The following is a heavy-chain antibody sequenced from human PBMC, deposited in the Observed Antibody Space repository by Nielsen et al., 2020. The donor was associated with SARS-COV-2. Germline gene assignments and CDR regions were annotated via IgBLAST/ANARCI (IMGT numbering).Heavy chain of an antibody. CDR3: AKDGYYGSGSYNYYGMDV. J-gene: IGHJ6*02. D-gene: IGHD3-10*01. Sequence: GGSLRLSCAASGFTFSSYAMHWVRQAPGKGLEWVSAISGSGGSTYYADSVKGRFTISRDNSKNTLYLQMNSLRAEDTAVYYCAKDGYYGSGSYNYYGMDVWGQGTTVTVSS. CDR1: GFTFSSYA. CDR2: ISGSGGST. V-gene: IGHV3-23*01.